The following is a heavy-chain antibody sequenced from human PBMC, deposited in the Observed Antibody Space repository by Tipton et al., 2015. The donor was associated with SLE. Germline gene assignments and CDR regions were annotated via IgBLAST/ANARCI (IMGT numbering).Heavy chain of an antibody. CDR3: ARDEQNLVGERAYDAFDI. J-gene: IGHJ3*02. D-gene: IGHD1-26*01. Sequence: TLSLTCTVSGGSISSHYWSWIRQPPGKGLEWVGYIYFTGSANYNPSLKSRVTISVDTSKNQFSLKLSSVTAADTAVYYCARDEQNLVGERAYDAFDIWGQGTILTVSS. V-gene: IGHV4-59*11. CDR1: GGSISSHY. CDR2: IYFTGSA.